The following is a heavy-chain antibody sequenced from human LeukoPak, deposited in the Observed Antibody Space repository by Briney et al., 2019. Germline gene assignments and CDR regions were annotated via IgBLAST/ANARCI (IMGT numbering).Heavy chain of an antibody. D-gene: IGHD7-27*01. CDR2: ISSGSSTI. CDR1: GFTFRSYS. Sequence: GGSLRLSCAVSGFTFRSYSMNWVRQAPGKGLEWVSYISSGSSTIYYADSVKGRFTISRDNAKNSLYLQMNSLRAEDTAVYYCARKTGGSLDIWGQGTMVTVSS. V-gene: IGHV3-48*01. CDR3: ARKTGGSLDI. J-gene: IGHJ3*02.